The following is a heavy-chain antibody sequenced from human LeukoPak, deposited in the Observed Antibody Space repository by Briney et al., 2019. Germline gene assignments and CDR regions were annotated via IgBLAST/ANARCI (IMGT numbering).Heavy chain of an antibody. CDR2: ISYDGSNK. Sequence: PGRSLRLSCAASGFTFSSYAMHWVRQAPGKGLEWVAVISYDGSNKYYADSVKGRFTISRDNSKNTLYLQMNSLRAEDTAVYYCARDFASCPDYWGQGTLVTVSS. D-gene: IGHD2-2*01. J-gene: IGHJ4*02. V-gene: IGHV3-30*04. CDR1: GFTFSSYA. CDR3: ARDFASCPDY.